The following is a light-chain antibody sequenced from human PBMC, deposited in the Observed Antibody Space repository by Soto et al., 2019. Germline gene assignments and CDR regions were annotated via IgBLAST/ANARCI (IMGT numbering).Light chain of an antibody. V-gene: IGLV2-23*02. CDR1: SSDIGKYNL. J-gene: IGLJ2*01. CDR3: CSYAGRTTFVV. Sequence: QSVLTQPASVSGSPGQSITISCTGTSSDIGKYNLVSWYQQHPGKAPKLMIYEVTKRPSRVSNRFSGSKSGNTASLTISGLQAEDEADYYCCSYAGRTTFVVFGGGTQLTVL. CDR2: EVT.